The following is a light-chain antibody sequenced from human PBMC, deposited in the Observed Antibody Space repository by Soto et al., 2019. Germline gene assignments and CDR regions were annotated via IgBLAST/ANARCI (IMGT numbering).Light chain of an antibody. V-gene: IGKV3-11*01. CDR3: QQRGNWPS. Sequence: EIVLTQSPATLSLSPGERATLSCRASQSVSFYLGWYQQKPGQAPRLLVYDVSNRAPGVPARFSGSGSGTDFTLTISSLEPEDFAVYYCQQRGNWPSFGGGTKVEIK. CDR2: DVS. J-gene: IGKJ4*01. CDR1: QSVSFY.